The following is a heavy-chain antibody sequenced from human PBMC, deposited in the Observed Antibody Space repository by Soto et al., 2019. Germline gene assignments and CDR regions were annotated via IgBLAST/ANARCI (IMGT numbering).Heavy chain of an antibody. CDR3: ARDEAVVVVAATRFYHYYGLDV. D-gene: IGHD2-15*01. CDR2: TYYRSKWYN. CDR1: GDSVSSTSAG. Sequence: AQTLSLTCAISGDSVSSTSAGWNWIRQSPSRGLEWLGRTYYRSKWYNDYAVSVKRRITINPDTSKNQVSLQLNSVTPEDTALYYCARDEAVVVVAATRFYHYYGLDVWGQATPVPVSS. J-gene: IGHJ6*02. V-gene: IGHV6-1*01.